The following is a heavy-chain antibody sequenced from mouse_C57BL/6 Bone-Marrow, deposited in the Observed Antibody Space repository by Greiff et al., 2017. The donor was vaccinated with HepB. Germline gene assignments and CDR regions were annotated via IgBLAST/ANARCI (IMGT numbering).Heavy chain of an antibody. V-gene: IGHV3-6*01. CDR2: ISYDGSN. D-gene: IGHD2-1*01. CDR3: ARSYGNYLYYFDY. J-gene: IGHJ2*01. CDR1: GYSITSGYY. Sequence: VQLKESGPGLVKPSQSLSLTCSVTGYSITSGYYWNWIRQFPGNKLEWMGYISYDGSNNYNPSLKNRISITRDTSKNQFFLKLNSVTTEDTATYYCARSYGNYLYYFDYWGQGTTLTVSS.